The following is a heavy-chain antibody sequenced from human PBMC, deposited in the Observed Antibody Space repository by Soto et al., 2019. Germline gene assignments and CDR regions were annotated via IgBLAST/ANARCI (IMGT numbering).Heavy chain of an antibody. CDR1: GGAILDSTYY. CDR2: ISYSGTT. J-gene: IGHJ4*02. V-gene: IGHV4-30-4*08. D-gene: IGHD4-17*01. Sequence: SETLSLTCTVSGGAILDSTYYWAWIRQPPGKGLEWIGFISYSGTTHYSASLRSRVSISVDTSKNQFSLDLSSVTAADTAVYYCATMGTPVTGVYYFDYWGQGTLVTVSS. CDR3: ATMGTPVTGVYYFDY.